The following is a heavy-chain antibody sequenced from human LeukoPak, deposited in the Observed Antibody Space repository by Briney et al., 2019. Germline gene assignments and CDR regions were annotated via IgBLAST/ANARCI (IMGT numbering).Heavy chain of an antibody. Sequence: GGSLRLSCAAFGFTFSSYGMHWVRQAPGKGLEWVAFIRYDGSNKYYADSVKGRFTISRDNSKNTLYLQVNSLRAEDTAVYFCAKDVPVAYFDYWGQGTLVTVSS. V-gene: IGHV3-30*02. J-gene: IGHJ4*02. D-gene: IGHD2-2*01. CDR1: GFTFSSYG. CDR2: IRYDGSNK. CDR3: AKDVPVAYFDY.